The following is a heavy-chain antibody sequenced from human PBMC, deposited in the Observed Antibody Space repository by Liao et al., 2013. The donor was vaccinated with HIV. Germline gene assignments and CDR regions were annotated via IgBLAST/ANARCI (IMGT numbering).Heavy chain of an antibody. CDR2: IYSSGSA. J-gene: IGHJ3*01. CDR3: ATAPDLNWGLLNDAFDV. D-gene: IGHD7-27*01. CDR1: GGSISSYY. Sequence: QVQLQESGPGLVKPSETLSLTCTVSGGSISSYYWSWIRQPAGKGLEWIGRIYSSGSANYNPSLKSRVTMSVDTSKNQFSLKLSSVTAADTAVYYCATAPDLNWGLLNDAFDVWGQGTMVTVSS. V-gene: IGHV4-4*07.